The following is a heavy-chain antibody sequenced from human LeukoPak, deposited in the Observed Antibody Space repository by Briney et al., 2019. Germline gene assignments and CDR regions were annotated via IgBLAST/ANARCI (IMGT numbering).Heavy chain of an antibody. D-gene: IGHD2-2*01. CDR1: GFTFSSYS. Sequence: GGSLRLSCAVSGFTFSSYSMNWVRQPPGKVLEWVASITVSSTYIYYADSVKGRFTITRDNAKNSLYLQMNSLRAEDTAVYYCGKDRSSTPVVIYYLDYWGQGTLVTVSS. CDR2: ITVSSTYI. J-gene: IGHJ4*02. CDR3: GKDRSSTPVVIYYLDY. V-gene: IGHV3-21*01.